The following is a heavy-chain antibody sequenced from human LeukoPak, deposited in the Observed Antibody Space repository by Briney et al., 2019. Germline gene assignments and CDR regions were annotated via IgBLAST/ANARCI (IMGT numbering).Heavy chain of an antibody. CDR1: GFTFSSYS. V-gene: IGHV3-21*01. CDR3: ARETSGDNWNYVYYYYMDV. J-gene: IGHJ6*03. D-gene: IGHD1-7*01. Sequence: PGGSLRLSCAASGFTFSSYSMNWVRQAPGKGLEWVSSISSSSSYIYYADSVKGRFTISRDNAKNSLYLQMNSLRAEDTAVYYCARETSGDNWNYVYYYYMDVWGKGTTVTVSS. CDR2: ISSSSSYI.